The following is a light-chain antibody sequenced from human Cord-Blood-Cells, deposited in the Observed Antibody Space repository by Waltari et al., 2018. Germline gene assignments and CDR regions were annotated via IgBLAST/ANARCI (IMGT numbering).Light chain of an antibody. CDR2: GAS. J-gene: IGKJ2*01. CDR1: QRVSSSY. V-gene: IGKV3-20*01. CDR3: QRYGSSPYT. Sequence: EIVLTQSPGTLSLSPGESATLSCRASQRVSSSYLDWYQQKPGQAPRLLIYGASSRATGIPDRFSGSVSGTDFTLSISRLEPEEFAVYYCQRYGSSPYTFGQGTKLEIK.